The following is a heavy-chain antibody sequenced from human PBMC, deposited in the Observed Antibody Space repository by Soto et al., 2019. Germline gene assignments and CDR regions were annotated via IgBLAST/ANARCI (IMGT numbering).Heavy chain of an antibody. V-gene: IGHV4-38-2*01. D-gene: IGHD1-26*01. CDR2: ISHGGRA. Sequence: SETLSLTCGVSGFSIQTFYFGGCIRQPPGKGLGWIGLISHGGRAIYQQSIASPATISLDTTTNAFSLTLKCVTAADTAVYYCARGGSFHLFGVPLDSWGQGTLVTVSS. CDR3: ARGGSFHLFGVPLDS. J-gene: IGHJ4*02. CDR1: GFSIQTFYF.